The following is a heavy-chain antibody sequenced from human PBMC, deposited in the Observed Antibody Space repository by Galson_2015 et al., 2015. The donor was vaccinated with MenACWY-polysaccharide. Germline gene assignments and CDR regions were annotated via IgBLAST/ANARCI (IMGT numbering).Heavy chain of an antibody. CDR2: IVYDGTNK. V-gene: IGHV3-30*02. CDR3: AKDRVLLSRFPHNVFDS. Sequence: SLRLSCAASGFSFDHYDIHWVRQAPGKGLEWVAFIVYDGTNKYYADSLKGRSTISRDNSKTTLYLQMNGLGPDDTAVYYCAKDRVLLSRFPHNVFDSWGQGSLVTVSS. CDR1: GFSFDHYD. J-gene: IGHJ4*02. D-gene: IGHD2/OR15-2a*01.